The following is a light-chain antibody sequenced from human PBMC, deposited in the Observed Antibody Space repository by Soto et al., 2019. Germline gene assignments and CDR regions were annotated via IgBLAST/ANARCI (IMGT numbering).Light chain of an antibody. V-gene: IGLV3-21*04. J-gene: IGLJ2*01. CDR1: NIGSKS. CDR3: QVWDSSSDPVV. Sequence: SSELTQPPSVSVAPGKTARITCGGNNIGSKSVHWYQQKPGQAPVLVIYYDSDRPSGIPERFSGSNSENTATLTISRVEAGDEADYYCQVWDSSSDPVVFGGGTQLTVL. CDR2: YDS.